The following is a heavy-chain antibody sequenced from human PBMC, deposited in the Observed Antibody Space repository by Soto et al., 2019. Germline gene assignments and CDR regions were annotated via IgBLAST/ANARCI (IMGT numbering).Heavy chain of an antibody. D-gene: IGHD3-22*01. CDR1: GITISNYP. CDR3: VTDDGGYPSTAPH. CDR2: ISGSGDRT. J-gene: IGHJ4*02. V-gene: IGHV3-23*01. Sequence: EVQLLESGGGLVQPGGSLRLSCAASGITISNYPMSWVRQAPGKGLDWVSGISGSGDRTYYADSAKGRFTISKDISRNSLSLQLDSLGVEDTAVYVCVTDDGGYPSTAPHWGQGTLVTVSS.